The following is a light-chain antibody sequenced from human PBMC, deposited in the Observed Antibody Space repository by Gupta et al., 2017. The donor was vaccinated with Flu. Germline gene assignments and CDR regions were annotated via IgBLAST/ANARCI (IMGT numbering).Light chain of an antibody. J-gene: IGKJ5*01. Sequence: DIQMTQSPSSLSASVGDRVTITCRASQSITYYLNWYQQKPGRAPKLLIHAASSLQSGVPSRFSGSGSGTDFTLTINRLQPEDSATYYCQQSDSSLITFGQGTQLEIK. CDR1: QSITYY. CDR3: QQSDSSLIT. V-gene: IGKV1-39*01. CDR2: AAS.